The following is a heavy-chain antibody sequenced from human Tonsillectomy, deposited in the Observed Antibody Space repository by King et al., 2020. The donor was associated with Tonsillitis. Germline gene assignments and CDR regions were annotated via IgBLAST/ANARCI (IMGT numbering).Heavy chain of an antibody. CDR2: INPNSGGT. CDR3: AREVPTSDSTGYPDF. V-gene: IGHV1-2*02. CDR1: GYTFTGYY. D-gene: IGHD3-22*01. Sequence: VQLVQSGAEVKKPGASVKVSCKASGYTFTGYYIHWVRQAPGQGLEWMGWINPNSGGTNYAQKFQGRVTMTSDTSSNTAHMELSRLRSDDTAVYFCAREVPTSDSTGYPDFWGQGTLVTVSS. J-gene: IGHJ4*02.